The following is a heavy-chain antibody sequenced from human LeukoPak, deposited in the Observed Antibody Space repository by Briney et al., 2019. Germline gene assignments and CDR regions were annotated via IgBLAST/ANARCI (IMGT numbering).Heavy chain of an antibody. CDR2: IKQDGSEM. J-gene: IGHJ4*02. CDR3: AREPSGFDY. CDR1: GFIFSDYW. D-gene: IGHD6-25*01. V-gene: IGHV3-7*01. Sequence: PGGSLRLSCEVFGFIFSDYWMTWVRQAPGKELEWVANIKQDGSEMYYVGSVKGRFTISRDNAKNSLYLQMNSLRVEDTALYYCAREPSGFDYWGQGTLVTVS.